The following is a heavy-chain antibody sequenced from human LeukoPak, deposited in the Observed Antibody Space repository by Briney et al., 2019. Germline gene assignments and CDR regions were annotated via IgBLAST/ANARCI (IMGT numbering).Heavy chain of an antibody. CDR1: GYTLRRYS. CDR2: ISSSSSYI. J-gene: IGHJ4*02. CDR3: ARAGSSSFLTDY. Sequence: GGSLRLSCAASGYTLRRYSINWVRHAPGGGLEWVSHISSSSSYIYYADSGKGRFTISRDNAKNSLYLQMNSLRAKDTAVYYCARAGSSSFLTDYWGQGTLVTVSS. D-gene: IGHD6-6*01. V-gene: IGHV3-21*01.